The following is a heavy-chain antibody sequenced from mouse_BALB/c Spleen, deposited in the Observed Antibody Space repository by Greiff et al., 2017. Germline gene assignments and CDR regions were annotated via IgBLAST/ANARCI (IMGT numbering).Heavy chain of an antibody. CDR1: GYTFSSYW. D-gene: IGHD1-3*01. Sequence: QVQLQQSGAELMKPGASVKISCKATGYTFSSYWIEWVKQRPGHGLEWIGEILPGSGSTNSNEKFKGKATFTADTSSNTAYMQLSSLTSEDSAVYYCARYNAMDYWGQGTSVTVSS. V-gene: IGHV1-9*01. CDR2: ILPGSGST. CDR3: ARYNAMDY. J-gene: IGHJ4*01.